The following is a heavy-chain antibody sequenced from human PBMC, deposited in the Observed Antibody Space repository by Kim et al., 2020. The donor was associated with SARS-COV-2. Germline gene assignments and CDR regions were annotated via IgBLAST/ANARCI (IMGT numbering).Heavy chain of an antibody. J-gene: IGHJ4*02. CDR1: GFTFSTCA. V-gene: IGHV3-23*01. D-gene: IGHD3-10*01. CDR2: ISGSGDTK. CDR3: AKDGRYWDDIYRRGYYFDD. Sequence: GGSLRLSCAASGFTFSTCAMSWVRLAPGKGLEWVSGISGSGDTKYYADSVKGRFTISRDNSKNTLYLQINNLRAEDTAVYYCAKDGRYWDDIYRRGYYFDDWGQGTLVTVSS.